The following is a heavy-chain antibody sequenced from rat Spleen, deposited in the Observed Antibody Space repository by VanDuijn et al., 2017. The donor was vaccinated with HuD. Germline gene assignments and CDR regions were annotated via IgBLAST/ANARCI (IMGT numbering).Heavy chain of an antibody. J-gene: IGHJ4*01. CDR2: IIYDGTST. CDR3: TTDYGGYEPMDA. D-gene: IGHD1-11*01. Sequence: EVQLVESGGGLVQPGKSLKFSCAASGFTFNDYAMAWVRQAPKKGLEWVATIIYDGTSTYYRDSVKGRFTISRDNAKSSLYLQMDSLRSEDTATYYCTTDYGGYEPMDAWGQGASVTVSS. CDR1: GFTFNDYA. V-gene: IGHV5-17*01.